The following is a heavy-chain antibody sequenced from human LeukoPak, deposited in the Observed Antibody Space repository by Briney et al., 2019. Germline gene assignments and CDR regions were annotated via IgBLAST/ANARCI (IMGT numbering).Heavy chain of an antibody. D-gene: IGHD3-22*01. CDR1: GGSISSGDYY. CDR2: IYYSGST. J-gene: IGHJ3*02. CDR3: ARSPKGPYYYDSSGSPDAFDI. V-gene: IGHV4-30-4*01. Sequence: SQTLSFTCTVSGGSISSGDYYGSWIRQPPGKGLEWIGYIYYSGSTYYNPSLKSRVTISVDTSKNQFSLKLSSVTAADTAVYYCARSPKGPYYYDSSGSPDAFDIWGQGTMVTVSS.